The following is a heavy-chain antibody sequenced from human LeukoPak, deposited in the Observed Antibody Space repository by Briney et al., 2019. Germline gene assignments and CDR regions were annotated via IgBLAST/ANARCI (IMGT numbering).Heavy chain of an antibody. CDR3: ARLGDDILTGYPAAWLDS. J-gene: IGHJ5*01. CDR2: IYYSGTT. D-gene: IGHD3-9*01. Sequence: SETLSLTCTVSGGSISNYYWNWIRQTPGKGLEWIGYIYYSGTTHYNPSLESRLTISVDTSKNKFSLKLTSVTAADTAVYYCARLGDDILTGYPAAWLDSWGQGTSVTVSS. CDR1: GGSISNYY. V-gene: IGHV4-59*08.